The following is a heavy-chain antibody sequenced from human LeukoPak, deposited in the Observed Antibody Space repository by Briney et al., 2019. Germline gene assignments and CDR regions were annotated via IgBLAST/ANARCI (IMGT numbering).Heavy chain of an antibody. J-gene: IGHJ6*04. D-gene: IGHD6-19*01. V-gene: IGHV1-18*04. Sequence: GATVTVSCTASGYTFTIYGISWVRQAPGQGLEWMGWISGYNGNTNYAQKLQGRITMTTDTSTGTAYMELRSLRSDDTAVYYCARDRAVAGYYYYYYGMDVWGKGTTVTVSS. CDR3: ARDRAVAGYYYYYYGMDV. CDR2: ISGYNGNT. CDR1: GYTFTIYG.